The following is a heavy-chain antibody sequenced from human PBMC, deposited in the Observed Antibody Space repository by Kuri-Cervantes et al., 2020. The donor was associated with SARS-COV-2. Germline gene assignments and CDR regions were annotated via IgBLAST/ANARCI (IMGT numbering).Heavy chain of an antibody. CDR1: GYSISSGYY. V-gene: IGHV4-38-2*01. CDR2: IYHSGST. CDR3: ARRSGYCSSTSCYFFDY. J-gene: IGHJ4*02. Sequence: ESLKISCAVSGYSISSGYYWGWIRQPPGKGLEWIGSIYHSGSTYYNPSLKSRVTISVDTSKNQFSLKLSSVTAADTAVYYCARRSGYCSSTSCYFFDYWGQGTLVTVSS. D-gene: IGHD2-2*01.